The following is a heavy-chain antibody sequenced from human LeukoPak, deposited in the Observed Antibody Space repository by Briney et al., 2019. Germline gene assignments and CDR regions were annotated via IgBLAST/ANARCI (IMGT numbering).Heavy chain of an antibody. CDR2: IRYDGSNK. D-gene: IGHD1-1*01. CDR3: AKDLRELQGY. CDR1: GFTFSSYG. V-gene: IGHV3-30*02. Sequence: RGSLRLSCAASGFTFSSYGMHWVRQAPGKGLEWVAFIRYDGSNKYYADSVKGRFTISRDNSKNTLYLQMNSLRAEDTAVYYCAKDLRELQGYWGQGTMVTVSS. J-gene: IGHJ4*02.